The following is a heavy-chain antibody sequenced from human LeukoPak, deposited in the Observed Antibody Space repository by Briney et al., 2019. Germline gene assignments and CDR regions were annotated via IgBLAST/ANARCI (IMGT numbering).Heavy chain of an antibody. CDR1: GFTFTTYW. Sequence: GGSLRLSCAASGFTFTTYWMSWVRQAPGKGLEWVANMKPDGSEIFYVDSVKGRFTISRDNSKNTLYLQMNSLRAEDTAVYYCARGLWYNWNDVARVLDYWGQGTLVTVSS. CDR2: MKPDGSEI. J-gene: IGHJ4*02. CDR3: ARGLWYNWNDVARVLDY. D-gene: IGHD1-20*01. V-gene: IGHV3-7*01.